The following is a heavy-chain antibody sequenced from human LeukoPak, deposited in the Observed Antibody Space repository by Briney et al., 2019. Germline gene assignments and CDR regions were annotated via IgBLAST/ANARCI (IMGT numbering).Heavy chain of an antibody. CDR3: ASAKYCSAGTCYFDY. V-gene: IGHV3-23*01. J-gene: IGHJ4*02. CDR1: GFTFSSYA. Sequence: GGSLRLSCAASGFTFSSYAMSWVRQAPGKGLEWVSTISSSGDSTYYADSVKGRFTISRDNSKNTLYLQMSSLRAEDTAVHYCASAKYCSAGTCYFDYWGQGTLVTVSS. CDR2: ISSSGDST. D-gene: IGHD2-15*01.